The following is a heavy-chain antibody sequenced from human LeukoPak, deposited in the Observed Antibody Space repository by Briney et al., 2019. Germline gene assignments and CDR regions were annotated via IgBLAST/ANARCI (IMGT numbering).Heavy chain of an antibody. CDR3: ARVIYYDSSGYRTYYFDY. J-gene: IGHJ4*02. Sequence: GGSLRLSCAASGFTFSSYAMSWVRQAPGKGLEWVSVIYSGGSTYYADSVKGRFTISRHNSKNTLYLQMNSLRAEDTAVYYCARVIYYDSSGYRTYYFDYWGQGTLVTVSS. D-gene: IGHD3-22*01. V-gene: IGHV3-53*04. CDR1: GFTFSSYA. CDR2: IYSGGST.